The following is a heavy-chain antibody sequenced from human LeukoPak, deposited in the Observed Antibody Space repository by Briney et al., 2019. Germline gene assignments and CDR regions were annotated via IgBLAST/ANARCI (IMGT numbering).Heavy chain of an antibody. Sequence: SETLSLTCSVSGGSITSSSYYWGWIRQPPGKGLEWIGSVYFSGNTYYNPSLKSRVTISIGSSKNQFSLKVSSVTAADTAVYFCASPLISGTPCFSYYNNMDVWGEGPTVTVSS. CDR2: VYFSGNT. V-gene: IGHV4-39*07. CDR3: ASPLISGTPCFSYYNNMDV. J-gene: IGHJ6*03. CDR1: GGSITSSSYY. D-gene: IGHD1-7*01.